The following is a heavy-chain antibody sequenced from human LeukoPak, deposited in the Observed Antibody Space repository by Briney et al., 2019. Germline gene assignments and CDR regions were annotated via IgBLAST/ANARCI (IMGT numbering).Heavy chain of an antibody. J-gene: IGHJ4*02. CDR2: MNPNSGNT. Sequence: ASVKVSCKASGYTFTIYDINWVRQATGQGLEWMGWMNPNSGNTGYAQKFQGRVTLTRNTSISTAYMDLSSLRSEDTAVYYCARKAVSGSGWYPFDLWGQGSLVTVSS. D-gene: IGHD6-19*01. CDR1: GYTFTIYD. V-gene: IGHV1-8*01. CDR3: ARKAVSGSGWYPFDL.